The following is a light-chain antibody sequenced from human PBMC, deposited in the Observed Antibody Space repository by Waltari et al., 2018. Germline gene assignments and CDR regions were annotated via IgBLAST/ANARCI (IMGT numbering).Light chain of an antibody. J-gene: IGKJ4*01. Sequence: DIQMTQSPSSVSASVGDRVTITCRASQGIISWLDWFQQKPGKAPKLLIYTASTLQSGVPSRFSGSGSGTDFTLTISSLQPEDSATYYCQQTNSLPSTFGGGTKVEI. V-gene: IGKV1-12*02. CDR1: QGIISW. CDR2: TAS. CDR3: QQTNSLPST.